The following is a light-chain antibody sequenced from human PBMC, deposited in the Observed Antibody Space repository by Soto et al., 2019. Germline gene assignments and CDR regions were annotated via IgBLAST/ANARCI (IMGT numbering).Light chain of an antibody. V-gene: IGKV1-5*03. Sequence: DIHITQSPSTLSASVGDRVTITCRDSQRISIWLAWYQQKPGKAPKLLIYKASTLESEVPSRFSGSGSETEFTLTISSLQPDDSANYYCQQDNTLWTFGQGTKVEIK. J-gene: IGKJ1*01. CDR3: QQDNTLWT. CDR2: KAS. CDR1: QRISIW.